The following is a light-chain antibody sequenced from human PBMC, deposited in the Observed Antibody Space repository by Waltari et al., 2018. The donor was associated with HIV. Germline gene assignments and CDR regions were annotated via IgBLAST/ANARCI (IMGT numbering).Light chain of an antibody. V-gene: IGKV3D-20*01. Sequence: EIVLTQSPATLSLSPGERATLSCGASQTVSNNYLAWYQQKPGLAPRLLIYDASSRATGVPDRFSVSGSGTDYTLTIARLEPEDFAVYYCHQFGSSTSYTFGQGTKLEIK. CDR2: DAS. CDR1: QTVSNNY. J-gene: IGKJ2*01. CDR3: HQFGSSTSYT.